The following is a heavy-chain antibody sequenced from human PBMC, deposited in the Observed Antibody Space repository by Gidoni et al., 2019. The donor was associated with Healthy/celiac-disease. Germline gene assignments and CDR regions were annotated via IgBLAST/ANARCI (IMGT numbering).Heavy chain of an antibody. CDR1: GFTFRSYA. CDR2: IRGSGGST. J-gene: IGHJ4*02. D-gene: IGHD1-26*01. V-gene: IGHV3-23*01. Sequence: EVQLLESGGGLVQPGGSLRLSCAASGFTFRSYAMSWVRQAPGKGLEWVSAIRGSGGSTYYADSVKGRFTISRDNSKNTLYLQMNSLRAEDTAVYYCARGGVVGAQVYWGQGTLVTVSS. CDR3: ARGGVVGAQVY.